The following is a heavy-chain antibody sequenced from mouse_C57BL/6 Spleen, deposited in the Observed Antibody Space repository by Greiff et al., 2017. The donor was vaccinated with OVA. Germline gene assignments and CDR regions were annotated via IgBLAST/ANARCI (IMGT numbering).Heavy chain of an antibody. CDR3: ARPGNYAMDY. J-gene: IGHJ4*01. V-gene: IGHV5-6*01. CDR1: GFTFSSYG. CDR2: ISSGGSYT. Sequence: EVKLVESGGDLVKPGGSLKLSCTASGFTFSSYGMSWVRQTPDKRLEWVANISSGGSYTYYPDSVKGRVTISRDNAKNTLYLQMSRLKSEDTAMYYCARPGNYAMDYWGQGTSVTVSS.